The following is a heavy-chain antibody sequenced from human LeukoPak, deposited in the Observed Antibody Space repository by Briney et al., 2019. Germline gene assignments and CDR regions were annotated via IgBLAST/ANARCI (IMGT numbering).Heavy chain of an antibody. V-gene: IGHV4-61*02. D-gene: IGHD6-13*01. CDR3: ARGIAAADTRPFDY. CDR1: GVSISSGSYY. J-gene: IGHJ4*02. Sequence: PSQTLSLTCTVSGVSISSGSYYWIWIRQPAGKGLEWIGRIYPSGSTDYNPSLKSRVTMSIDTSKNQFSLKLSSVTAADTALYYCARGIAAADTRPFDYWGQGTLVTVSS. CDR2: IYPSGST.